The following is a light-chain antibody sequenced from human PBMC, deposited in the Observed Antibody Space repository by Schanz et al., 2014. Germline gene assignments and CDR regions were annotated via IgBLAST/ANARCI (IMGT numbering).Light chain of an antibody. Sequence: QSALTQPASVSGSPGQSITISCTGTSSDVGGYNSVSWYQQHPGKAPKLMIYDVRNRPSGVSNRFSGSKSGNTASLTISGLQAEDEADYYCSSYTTTSPLFGGGTKLTVL. J-gene: IGLJ2*01. CDR1: SSDVGGYNS. CDR3: SSYTTTSPL. V-gene: IGLV2-14*01. CDR2: DVR.